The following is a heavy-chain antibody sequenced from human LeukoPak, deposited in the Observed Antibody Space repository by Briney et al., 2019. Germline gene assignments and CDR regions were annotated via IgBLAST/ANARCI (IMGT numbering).Heavy chain of an antibody. CDR3: AKDEIGSSWKYYFDY. V-gene: IGHV3-23*01. D-gene: IGHD6-13*01. Sequence: PGGSLRLSCAASGFTFSGYAMSWVRQAPGKGLEWVSAISGSGGSTYYADSVKGRFTISRDNSKNTLYLQMNSLRAEDTAVYYCAKDEIGSSWKYYFDYWGQGTLVTVSS. CDR1: GFTFSGYA. J-gene: IGHJ4*02. CDR2: ISGSGGST.